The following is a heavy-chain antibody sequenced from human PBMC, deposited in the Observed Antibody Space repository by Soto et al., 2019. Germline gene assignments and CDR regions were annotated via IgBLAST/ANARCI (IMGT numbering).Heavy chain of an antibody. J-gene: IGHJ5*02. CDR3: ARGPSYGGKATTRRXDP. D-gene: IGHD4-17*01. CDR1: GGSISSCY. CDR2: IYYSGRT. Sequence: PSETLSLTCTVSGGSISSCYWSWIRQPPGKGLEWIWYIYYSGRTNYNPSLKSRVTISVDTSKNQLSLKLSSVTAPDTAVYYCARGPSYGGKATTRRXDPWGQGTLVTXS. V-gene: IGHV4-59*01.